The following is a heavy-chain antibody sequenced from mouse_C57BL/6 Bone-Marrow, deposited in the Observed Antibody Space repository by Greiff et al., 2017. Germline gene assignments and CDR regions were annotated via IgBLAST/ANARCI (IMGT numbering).Heavy chain of an antibody. CDR3: ARDQVYYGYSYAMDY. CDR2: ISDGGSYT. D-gene: IGHD2-2*01. CDR1: GFTFSSYA. V-gene: IGHV5-4*01. Sequence: DVMLVESGGGLVKPGGSLKLSCAASGFTFSSYAMSWVRQTPEKRLEWVATISDGGSYTYYPDNVKGRFTISRDNAKNNLYLQMSHLKSEDTAMYYCARDQVYYGYSYAMDYWGQGTSVTVSS. J-gene: IGHJ4*01.